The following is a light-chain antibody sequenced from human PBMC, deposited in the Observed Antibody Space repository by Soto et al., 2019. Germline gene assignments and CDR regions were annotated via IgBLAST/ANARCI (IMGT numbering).Light chain of an antibody. CDR1: QIVSGW. V-gene: IGKV1-5*01. CDR2: DAS. CDR3: QQYDSYLAT. J-gene: IGKJ1*01. Sequence: DIHITQSPSTLSSSVGDRVTITCLSSQIVSGWLAWLQQRPGKAPNLLIYDASALPRGVPPRFSGSGSGTEFTLTITNLQPEDSGTYYCQQYDSYLATFGQGTKVDIK.